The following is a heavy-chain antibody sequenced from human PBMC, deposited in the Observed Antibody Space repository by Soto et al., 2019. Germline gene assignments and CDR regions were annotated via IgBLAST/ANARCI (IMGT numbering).Heavy chain of an antibody. J-gene: IGHJ4*01. CDR3: ARAGRGPGNLAAIDY. CDR2: ISYSGST. V-gene: IGHV4-59*01. D-gene: IGHD6-6*01. CDR1: GDSINGYY. Sequence: SETLSLTCSVSGDSINGYYWSWIRQPPGKGLEWIGHISYSGSTNYSPSLKSRLTISLDTSKNQFSLKLNSVTAADTAVYYCARAGRGPGNLAAIDYWGQGTLVTVSS.